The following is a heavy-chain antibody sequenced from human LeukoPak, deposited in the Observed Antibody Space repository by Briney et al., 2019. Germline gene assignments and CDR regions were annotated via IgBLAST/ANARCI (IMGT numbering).Heavy chain of an antibody. J-gene: IGHJ4*02. D-gene: IGHD6-19*01. CDR3: ARRIAVAGSYYFDS. Sequence: GESLKISCKGSGYNFPRYWIGWVRQMPGKGLEWMGIRYPGDSDTRYSPSFQGQVTMSDDKSISTAYLQWSSLKASDTAIYYCARRIAVAGSYYFDSWGQGTLVTVSS. CDR2: RYPGDSDT. V-gene: IGHV5-51*01. CDR1: GYNFPRYW.